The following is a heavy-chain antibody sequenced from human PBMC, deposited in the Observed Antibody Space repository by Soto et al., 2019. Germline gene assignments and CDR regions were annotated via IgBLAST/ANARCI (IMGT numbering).Heavy chain of an antibody. D-gene: IGHD3-10*01. CDR3: ARVSGDSYYGMDV. J-gene: IGHJ6*02. CDR1: GGAISSGGYY. Sequence: PWETLSLTCTVSGGAISSGGYYWSWMRQHPGAGLEWIGYIYYGGSAYYNPFLKSGVTMSVDTPKSEFSQKLSSVTAADTAVYYCARVSGDSYYGMDVWGQGTPVTVSS. V-gene: IGHV4-31*03. CDR2: IYYGGSA.